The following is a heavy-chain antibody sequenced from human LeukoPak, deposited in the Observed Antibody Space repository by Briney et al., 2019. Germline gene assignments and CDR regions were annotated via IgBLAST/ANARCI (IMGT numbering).Heavy chain of an antibody. Sequence: SETLSLTCTVSGGSVSSGSYYWSWIRQPPGKGLEWIGYIYYSASTNYNPSLKSRVTISVDTSSNQSSLKLSSVTAADTAVYYCARGSRGYSYGWGQGTLVSVSS. CDR1: GGSVSSGSYY. CDR3: ARGSRGYSYG. D-gene: IGHD5-18*01. V-gene: IGHV4-61*01. J-gene: IGHJ4*02. CDR2: IYYSAST.